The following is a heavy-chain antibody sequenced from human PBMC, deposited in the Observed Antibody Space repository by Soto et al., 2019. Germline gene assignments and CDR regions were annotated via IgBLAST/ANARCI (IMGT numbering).Heavy chain of an antibody. CDR2: ISAYNGNT. J-gene: IGHJ6*02. CDR1: GYTFTSYG. D-gene: IGHD2-15*01. Sequence: GASVKVSCKASGYTFTSYGISWVRQAPGQGLEWMGWISAYNGNTNYAQKHKGRVTMTTDTSTSTAYMKLRSLRSDDTAVYYCARDGYCSGGSCYSHYYYGMDVWGQGTTVTVSS. CDR3: ARDGYCSGGSCYSHYYYGMDV. V-gene: IGHV1-18*01.